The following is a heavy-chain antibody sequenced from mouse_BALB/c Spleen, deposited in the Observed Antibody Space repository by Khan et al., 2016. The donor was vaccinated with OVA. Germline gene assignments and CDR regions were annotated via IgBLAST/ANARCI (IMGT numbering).Heavy chain of an antibody. CDR1: GFSLSTSGMG. V-gene: IGHV8-12*01. Sequence: QVTLKESGPGILQSSQTLSLTCSFSGFSLSTSGMGVSWLRPPSGQGLEWLAHLYWDDEKRYNPSLKSRLTISKDTSRKQVFLRITTVDTADTATYYGARNLYAYDPWVANWGQGTLVTVPS. CDR3: ARNLYAYDPWVAN. D-gene: IGHD2-2*01. CDR2: LYWDDEK. J-gene: IGHJ3*01.